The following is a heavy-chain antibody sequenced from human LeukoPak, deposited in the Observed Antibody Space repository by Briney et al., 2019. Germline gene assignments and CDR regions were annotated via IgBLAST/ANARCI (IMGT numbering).Heavy chain of an antibody. D-gene: IGHD3-22*01. J-gene: IGHJ5*02. CDR1: GYTLTGYY. CDR3: ARTYYYDSSGYRA. Sequence: ASVKVSCKASGYTLTGYYVPWVRQAAGPGLEWMGWINPNSGGTNYAQKFQGRVTMTRDTSISTAYMELSRLRSDDTAVYYCARTYYYDSSGYRAWGQGTLVTVSS. CDR2: INPNSGGT. V-gene: IGHV1-2*02.